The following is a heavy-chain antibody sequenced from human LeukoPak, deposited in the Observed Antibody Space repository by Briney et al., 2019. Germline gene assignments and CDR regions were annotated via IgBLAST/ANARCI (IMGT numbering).Heavy chain of an antibody. Sequence: PGGSLRLSCAASGFTVSSNYMNWVRQAPGKGLEWVSVIYSGGSTYYADSVKGRFTISRDNSKNTLYLQMNSLRAEDTAVYYCATAPGSGSYPYSYYGMDVWGQGTTVTVSS. D-gene: IGHD3-10*01. CDR3: ATAPGSGSYPYSYYGMDV. CDR1: GFTVSSNY. J-gene: IGHJ6*02. V-gene: IGHV3-66*01. CDR2: IYSGGST.